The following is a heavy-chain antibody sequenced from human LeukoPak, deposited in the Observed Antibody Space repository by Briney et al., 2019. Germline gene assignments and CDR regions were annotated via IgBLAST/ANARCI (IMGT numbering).Heavy chain of an antibody. Sequence: GGSLRLSCAASGFTFSTNSMNWVRQSPGKALDWVSSIIHTSSHIYYADSVRDRLTISRDKAKNSLYLQMNSLRVEDTAVYYCARVLDYYGSGSYSKDSYYYYMDVWGKGTTVTVSS. CDR3: ARVLDYYGSGSYSKDSYYYYMDV. J-gene: IGHJ6*03. V-gene: IGHV3-21*01. CDR2: IIHTSSHI. D-gene: IGHD3-10*01. CDR1: GFTFSTNS.